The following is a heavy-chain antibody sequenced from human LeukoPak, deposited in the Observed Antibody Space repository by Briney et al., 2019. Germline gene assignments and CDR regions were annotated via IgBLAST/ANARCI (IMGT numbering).Heavy chain of an antibody. J-gene: IGHJ3*02. Sequence: GGSLRLSCAVSEVTSQFNFNSYAMTWVRQAPGKGLEWLSVISGSGGSTYYADSVKGRFTISRDNSKTTLYLQMNSLRAEDTAVYYCANSSGYYGDAFDIWGQGTMVTVSS. CDR2: ISGSGGST. CDR1: EVTSQFNFNSYA. CDR3: ANSSGYYGDAFDI. D-gene: IGHD3-22*01. V-gene: IGHV3-23*01.